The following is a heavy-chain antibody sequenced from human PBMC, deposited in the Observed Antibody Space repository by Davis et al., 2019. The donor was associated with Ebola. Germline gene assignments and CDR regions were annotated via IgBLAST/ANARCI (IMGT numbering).Heavy chain of an antibody. CDR3: ARGTGDYALDY. V-gene: IGHV4-59*02. CDR1: GGSVSNYY. J-gene: IGHJ4*02. D-gene: IGHD4-17*01. CDR2: IYYSGST. Sequence: MPSETLSLTCTVSGGSVSNYYWSWIRQPPGKGLEWIGYIYYSGSTYYNPSLKSRVTISVDKSKNQFSLKLSSVTAADTAVYYCARGTGDYALDYWGQGTLVTVSS.